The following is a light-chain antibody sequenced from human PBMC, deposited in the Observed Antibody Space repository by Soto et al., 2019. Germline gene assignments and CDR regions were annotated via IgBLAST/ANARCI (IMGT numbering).Light chain of an antibody. J-gene: IGLJ3*02. CDR2: DVT. CDR3: CSYAGSYTFSWV. V-gene: IGLV2-11*01. Sequence: QSALTQPRSVSGSPGQSVTISCTGTSSDVGGYNYVSWYQQHPDKAPKLMIYDVTKRPSGVPDRFSGSKSGNTASLTISGLQAEDEADYYCCSYAGSYTFSWVFGGGTKLTVL. CDR1: SSDVGGYNY.